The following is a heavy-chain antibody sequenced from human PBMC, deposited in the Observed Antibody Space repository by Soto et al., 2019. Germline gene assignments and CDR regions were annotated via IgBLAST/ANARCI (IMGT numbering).Heavy chain of an antibody. CDR3: AKDLVGATTNY. J-gene: IGHJ4*02. CDR1: GFTFTSYG. CDR2: ISPYNGNT. Sequence: ASVKVSCKASGFTFTSYGISWVRQAPGQGLEWMGWISPYNGNTNYAQKFQGRVTMTTDTSTTTAYMELRSLRSDDTAVYYCAKDLVGATTNYWGQGTLVTVSS. D-gene: IGHD1-26*01. V-gene: IGHV1-18*04.